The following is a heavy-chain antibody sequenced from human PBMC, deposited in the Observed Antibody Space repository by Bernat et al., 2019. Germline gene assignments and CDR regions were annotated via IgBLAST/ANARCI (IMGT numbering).Heavy chain of an antibody. CDR3: AKDHHSKGGVDY. J-gene: IGHJ4*02. CDR1: GFTFSSYA. Sequence: EVQLLESGGNLVQPGGSLRLSCAASGFTFSSYAMSWVRQAPGKGLEWVSAISGSGDSTYYADSVKGRFTISRDNSKNTLYLQMNSLRAEDTAVYYCAKDHHSKGGVDYWGQGTLVTVSS. CDR2: ISGSGDST. V-gene: IGHV3-23*01. D-gene: IGHD4-11*01.